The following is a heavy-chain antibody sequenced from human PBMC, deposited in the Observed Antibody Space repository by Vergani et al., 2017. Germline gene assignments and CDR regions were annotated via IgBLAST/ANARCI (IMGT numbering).Heavy chain of an antibody. D-gene: IGHD3-16*01. V-gene: IGHV4-39*01. J-gene: IGHJ3*02. CDR1: GGSISSGSYY. CDR3: ARQVWVSQGVGAFET. Sequence: QVQLQQWGAGLLKPSETLSLTCTVSGGSISSGSYYWSWIRQPPGKGLEWIATVFHSGSAYYNPSLRRRVTISVETSKNQFSLRLTTLTAADTAVYYCARQVWVSQGVGAFETGGRGTEVSVSS. CDR2: VFHSGSA.